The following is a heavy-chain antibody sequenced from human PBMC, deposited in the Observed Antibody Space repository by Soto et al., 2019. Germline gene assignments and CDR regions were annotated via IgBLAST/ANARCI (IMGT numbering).Heavy chain of an antibody. CDR1: GGSVTSGINY. Sequence: SETLSLTCTVSGGSVTSGINYWNWIRQPPGKGLEWIGYIYHIGNTNYNPSLEGRVTISIDTSRNQVSLKLFSVTAADTAVYYCARETYSDSRTLNIHFDLWGQGTLVTVSS. CDR2: IYHIGNT. CDR3: ARETYSDSRTLNIHFDL. V-gene: IGHV4-61*01. D-gene: IGHD3-10*01. J-gene: IGHJ4*02.